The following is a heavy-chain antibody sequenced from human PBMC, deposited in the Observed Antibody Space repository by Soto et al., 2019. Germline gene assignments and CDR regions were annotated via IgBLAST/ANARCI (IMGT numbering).Heavy chain of an antibody. Sequence: GGSLRLSCAASGFTFSSYAMTWVRQAPGKGLEWVSTISGSAANTYYADSVKGRFTISRDNSKNTLYLQLNSLRAEDTAVYSCAKGHAFYNVLTAYYTYYFDFWGQGTLVTVSS. D-gene: IGHD3-9*01. CDR3: AKGHAFYNVLTAYYTYYFDF. V-gene: IGHV3-23*01. CDR2: ISGSAANT. J-gene: IGHJ4*02. CDR1: GFTFSSYA.